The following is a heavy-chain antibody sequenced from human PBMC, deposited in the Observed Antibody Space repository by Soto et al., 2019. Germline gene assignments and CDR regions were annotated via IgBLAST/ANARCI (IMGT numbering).Heavy chain of an antibody. D-gene: IGHD6-13*01. V-gene: IGHV4-59*01. CDR3: ARCYSSSPYYYYYGMDV. J-gene: IGHJ6*02. CDR1: GGSISSYY. CDR2: IYYSGST. Sequence: QVQLQESGPGLVKPSETLSLTCTVSGGSISSYYWSWIRQPPGKGLEWIGYIYYSGSTNYNPSLKSRVTISVDTSKNQFSRKLSSVTAADTAVYYCARCYSSSPYYYYYGMDVWGQGTTVTVSS.